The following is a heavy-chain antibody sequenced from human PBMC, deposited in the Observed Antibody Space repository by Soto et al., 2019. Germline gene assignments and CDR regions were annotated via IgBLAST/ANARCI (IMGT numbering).Heavy chain of an antibody. V-gene: IGHV4-30-4*01. CDR1: GGSISSGDYY. D-gene: IGHD3-3*01. Sequence: PSETLSLTCTVSGGSISSGDYYWSWIRQPPGKGLEWIGYIYYSGSTYYNPSLKSRVTIPVDTSKNQFSLKLSSVTAADTAVYYCARAPTYYDFWSGYLGDHQFDYWGQGTLVTVSS. CDR3: ARAPTYYDFWSGYLGDHQFDY. CDR2: IYYSGST. J-gene: IGHJ4*02.